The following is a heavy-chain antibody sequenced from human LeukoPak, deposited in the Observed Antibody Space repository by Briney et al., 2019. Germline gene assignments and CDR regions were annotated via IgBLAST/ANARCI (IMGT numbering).Heavy chain of an antibody. J-gene: IGHJ4*02. CDR1: GFTFTDYY. Sequence: GGSLRLSCAASGFTFTDYYMAWIRQAPGKGLEWVSYISSSGTAYRADSVKGRFTIYRDNDKSSVHLQMNTLRAEDTAVYYCVRSKWELGYWGQGTLVTVSS. V-gene: IGHV3-11*01. D-gene: IGHD1-26*01. CDR3: VRSKWELGY. CDR2: ISSSGTA.